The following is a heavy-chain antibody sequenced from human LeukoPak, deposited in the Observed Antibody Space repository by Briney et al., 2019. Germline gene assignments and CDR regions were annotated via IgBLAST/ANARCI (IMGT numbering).Heavy chain of an antibody. CDR1: GYTFTGCY. D-gene: IGHD3-10*01. J-gene: IGHJ4*02. V-gene: IGHV1-2*02. CDR2: INPNSGGT. Sequence: ASVKVSCKASGYTFTGCYMHWVRQAPGQGLEWMGWINPNSGGTNYAQKFQGRVTMTRDTSISTAYMELSRLRSDDTAVYYCARDEMDYYGSGSYYYDYWGQGTLVTVSS. CDR3: ARDEMDYYGSGSYYYDY.